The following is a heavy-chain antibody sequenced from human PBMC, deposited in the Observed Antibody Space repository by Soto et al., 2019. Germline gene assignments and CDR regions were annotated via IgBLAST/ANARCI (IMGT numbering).Heavy chain of an antibody. Sequence: ASVKVSCKASGHTFTGYYMHWVRQAPGQGLEWMGWINPNSGGTNYAQKFQGWVTMTRDTSISTAYMELSSLRSEDTAVYYCARGQFDPVVVPAAFFDYWGQGTLVTVSS. CDR2: INPNSGGT. V-gene: IGHV1-2*04. J-gene: IGHJ4*02. CDR1: GHTFTGYY. D-gene: IGHD2-2*01. CDR3: ARGQFDPVVVPAAFFDY.